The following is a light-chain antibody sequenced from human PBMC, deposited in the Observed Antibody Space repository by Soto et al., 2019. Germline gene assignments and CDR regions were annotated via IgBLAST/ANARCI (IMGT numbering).Light chain of an antibody. Sequence: QSALTQPASVSGSPGQSITISCPGTSSDFGGYNYVSWYQQHPGKAPKLMIYDVSNRPSGVSNRFSGSKSGNTASLTISGLQAEDEADYYCSSYTSSSTSSVFGTGPKVTVL. CDR2: DVS. V-gene: IGLV2-14*01. CDR3: SSYTSSSTSSV. J-gene: IGLJ1*01. CDR1: SSDFGGYNY.